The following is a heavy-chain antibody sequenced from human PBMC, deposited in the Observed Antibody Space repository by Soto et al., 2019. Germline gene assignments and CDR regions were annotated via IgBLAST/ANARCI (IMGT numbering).Heavy chain of an antibody. CDR3: AKDPRQYELPHIFDY. Sequence: PGESLKISCKGSGYSFAGYWITWVRQKPGKGLEWMGRIDPSDSQTYYSPSFRGHVTISVTKSITTVFLQMNSLRAEDTAVYYCAKDPRQYELPHIFDYWGQGTLVTVSS. V-gene: IGHV5-10-1*01. CDR2: IDPSDSQT. CDR1: GYSFAGYW. J-gene: IGHJ4*02. D-gene: IGHD6-6*01.